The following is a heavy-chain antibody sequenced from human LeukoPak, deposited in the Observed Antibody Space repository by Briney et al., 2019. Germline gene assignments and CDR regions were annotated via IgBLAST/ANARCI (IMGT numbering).Heavy chain of an antibody. Sequence: SETLSLTCAVYGGSSSGYYWSWIRQPPGKGLEWIGEINHSGSTNYNPSLKSRVTISVDTSKNQFSLKLSSVTAADTAVYYCAREKFHGYGSTQYYFDYWGQGTLVTVSS. CDR3: AREKFHGYGSTQYYFDY. CDR2: INHSGST. D-gene: IGHD3-10*01. J-gene: IGHJ4*02. V-gene: IGHV4-34*01. CDR1: GGSSSGYY.